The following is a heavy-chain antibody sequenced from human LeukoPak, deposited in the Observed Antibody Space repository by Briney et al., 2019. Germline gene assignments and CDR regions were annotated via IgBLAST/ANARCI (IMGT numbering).Heavy chain of an antibody. CDR3: ARGSGYYDILTAQLGNDY. CDR1: GYTFTSYG. CDR2: ISACNGNT. J-gene: IGHJ4*02. Sequence: ASVKVSCKASGYTFTSYGISWVRQAPGQGLEWMGWISACNGNTNYAQKLQGRVTMTTDTSTSTAYMELRSLRSDDTAVYYCARGSGYYDILTAQLGNDYWGQGTLVTVSS. D-gene: IGHD3-9*01. V-gene: IGHV1-18*01.